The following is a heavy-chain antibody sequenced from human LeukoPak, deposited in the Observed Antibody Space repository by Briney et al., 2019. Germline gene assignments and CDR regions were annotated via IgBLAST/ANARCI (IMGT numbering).Heavy chain of an antibody. CDR2: IDWDDDK. D-gene: IGHD4-23*01. J-gene: IGHJ3*02. CDR3: ARLTTVITHEAVDI. Sequence: SGPTLVNPTQTLTLTCTFSGFSLRTSGMCVTWIRQPPGKALEWLARIDWDDDKYYTTSLKTRLTISKDTSKNQVVLTMTNMDPVDTATYYCARLTTVITHEAVDIWGQGTMVTVSS. CDR1: GFSLRTSGMC. V-gene: IGHV2-70*11.